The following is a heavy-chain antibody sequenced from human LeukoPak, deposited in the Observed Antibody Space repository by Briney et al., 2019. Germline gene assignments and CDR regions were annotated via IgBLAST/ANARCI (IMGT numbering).Heavy chain of an antibody. CDR2: MNPNSGNS. CDR3: ARRLVGSLDYYYYMDV. D-gene: IGHD1-1*01. CDR1: GYTFTSYD. Sequence: ASVKVSCTASGYTFTSYDINWVRQATGQGLEWMGWMNPNSGNSGYAQKFQGRVTITRNTSISTAYMELSSLRSEDTAVYYCARRLVGSLDYYYYMDVWGKGTTVTVSS. V-gene: IGHV1-8*03. J-gene: IGHJ6*03.